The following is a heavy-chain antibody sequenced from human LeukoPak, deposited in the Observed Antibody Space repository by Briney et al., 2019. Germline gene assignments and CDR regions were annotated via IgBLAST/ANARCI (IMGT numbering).Heavy chain of an antibody. CDR2: IYYSGST. J-gene: IGHJ4*02. Sequence: KPSETLSLTCTVSGGSISSSTYYWGWIRQPPGKGLEWIGSIYYSGSTYYNPSLKSRVTISVDTSKNQFSLKLSSVTAADTAVYYCARDTNEYYYESSGYYFYYWGQGTLVTVSS. CDR3: ARDTNEYYYESSGYYFYY. D-gene: IGHD3-22*01. CDR1: GGSISSSTYY. V-gene: IGHV4-39*07.